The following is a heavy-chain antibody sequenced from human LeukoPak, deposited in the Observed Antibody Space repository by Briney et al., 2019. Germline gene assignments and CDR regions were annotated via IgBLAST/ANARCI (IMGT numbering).Heavy chain of an antibody. CDR3: ARVRCSSNSCFPDY. D-gene: IGHD2-2*01. CDR2: IKQDGSDK. V-gene: IGHV3-7*01. J-gene: IGHJ4*02. Sequence: GGSLRLSCAASGFTFSTYWMSWVRQAPGKGLEGVANIKQDGSDKYYVDSVKGRFTISRDNAKNSLFLQMNSLRAEDTAVYYYARVRCSSNSCFPDYWGQGTLVTVSS. CDR1: GFTFSTYW.